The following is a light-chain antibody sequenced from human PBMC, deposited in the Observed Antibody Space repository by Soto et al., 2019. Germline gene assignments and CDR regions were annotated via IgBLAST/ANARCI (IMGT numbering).Light chain of an antibody. Sequence: EIVWTQSPGTLSLSPGERATLSCRASQSVSSTYLAWYQQKPGQAPSLLIYDASRRATGIPDRFSGSGSGTDFTLTISRLEPEDFAVYYCQQYERSPPTFGGGTKVEIK. V-gene: IGKV3-20*01. J-gene: IGKJ4*01. CDR1: QSVSSTY. CDR3: QQYERSPPT. CDR2: DAS.